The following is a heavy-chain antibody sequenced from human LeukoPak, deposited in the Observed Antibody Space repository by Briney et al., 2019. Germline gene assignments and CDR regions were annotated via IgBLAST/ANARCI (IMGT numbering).Heavy chain of an antibody. Sequence: PGGSLRLSCGASGFTFGTYWMSWVRQGPGKGLEWVANINEDGSEKYYVDSVKGRFTISRDNAKNSLYLQMNRLRAEDTAVYHCARRYCSRTSCYVYFDYWGQGTLVTV. J-gene: IGHJ4*02. D-gene: IGHD2-2*01. CDR3: ARRYCSRTSCYVYFDY. V-gene: IGHV3-7*04. CDR2: INEDGSEK. CDR1: GFTFGTYW.